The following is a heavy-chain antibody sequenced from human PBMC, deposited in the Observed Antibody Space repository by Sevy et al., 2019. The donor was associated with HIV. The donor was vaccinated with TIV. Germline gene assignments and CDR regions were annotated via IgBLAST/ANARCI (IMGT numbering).Heavy chain of an antibody. Sequence: ASVKVSCKVSGYTLTELSMHWVRQAPGKGLEWMGGFDPEDGETIYAQKFQGRVTMTEDTSTDTAYMELSSLRSEETAVYYCATDLCSSTSCYGYFDYWGQGTLVTVSS. CDR3: ATDLCSSTSCYGYFDY. J-gene: IGHJ4*02. V-gene: IGHV1-24*01. CDR2: FDPEDGET. D-gene: IGHD2-2*01. CDR1: GYTLTELS.